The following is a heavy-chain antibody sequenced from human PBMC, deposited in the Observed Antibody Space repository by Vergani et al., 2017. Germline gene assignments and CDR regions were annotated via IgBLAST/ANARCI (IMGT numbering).Heavy chain of an antibody. CDR1: GFTFSSYS. CDR2: ISSSSSYI. D-gene: IGHD3-22*01. V-gene: IGHV3-21*01. Sequence: EVQLVESGGGLVKPGGSLRLSCAASGFTFSSYSMNWVRQAPGKGLEWVSSISSSSSYIYYADSVKGRFTISRDNAKNSLYLQMNSLRAEDTAVYYCARDRSDYYDSSGYYGLVWAASYWGQGTLVTVSS. J-gene: IGHJ4*02. CDR3: ARDRSDYYDSSGYYGLVWAASY.